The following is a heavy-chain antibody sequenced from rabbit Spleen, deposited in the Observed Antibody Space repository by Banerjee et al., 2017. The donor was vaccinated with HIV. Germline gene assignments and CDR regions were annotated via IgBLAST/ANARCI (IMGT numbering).Heavy chain of an antibody. CDR1: GFTLSSYY. CDR2: IDPVFGIT. D-gene: IGHD8-1*01. J-gene: IGHJ4*01. CDR3: ARDGAGGSYFAL. Sequence: HLKESGGGLVQPGGSLKLSCKASGFTLSSYYMNWVRQAPGKGLEWIGYIDPVFGITYYANWVNGRFSISRENAQNTVFLQMPSLTAADTATYFCARDGAGGSYFALWGPGTLVTVS. V-gene: IGHV1S7*01.